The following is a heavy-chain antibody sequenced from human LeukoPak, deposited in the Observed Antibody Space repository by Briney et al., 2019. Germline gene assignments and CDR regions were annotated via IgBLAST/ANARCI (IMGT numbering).Heavy chain of an antibody. CDR2: INHSGST. D-gene: IGHD5-18*01. CDR1: GGSFSGYY. CDR3: AMTPDRYSYDY. Sequence: SETLSLTCAVYGGSFSGYYWSWIRQPPGKGLEWIGEINHSGSTNYNPSLKSRVTISVDTSKNQFSLNLSSVTAADTAVYYCAMTPDRYSYDYWGQGTLVTVSS. V-gene: IGHV4-34*01. J-gene: IGHJ4*02.